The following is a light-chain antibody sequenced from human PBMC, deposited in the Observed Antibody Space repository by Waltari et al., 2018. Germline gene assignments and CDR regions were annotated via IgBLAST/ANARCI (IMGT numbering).Light chain of an antibody. Sequence: EIVLTQFPGTLSLSPGERATLSCRASQRVSNNYLTWYQQKPGQAPRLLIYDASTSASGIPDRCSGSGSGTDFTLTISRLEPEDLAVYYCQQYGDSPLYTFGQGTKLEI. V-gene: IGKV3-20*01. CDR1: QRVSNNY. J-gene: IGKJ2*01. CDR2: DAS. CDR3: QQYGDSPLYT.